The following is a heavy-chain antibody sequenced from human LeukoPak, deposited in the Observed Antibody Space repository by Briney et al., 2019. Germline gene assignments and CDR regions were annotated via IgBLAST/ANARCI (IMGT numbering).Heavy chain of an antibody. D-gene: IGHD4-17*01. CDR1: GFSFSTYW. Sequence: GGSLRLSCAASGFSFSTYWMAWLRQAPGKGLEWVANINPGGSEKYYVDSVKGRFTISRDDAKTSLYLQMNSLRAEDTAVYYCAATYGDYTYFCFDYWGQGTLVTVSS. J-gene: IGHJ4*02. CDR3: AATYGDYTYFCFDY. V-gene: IGHV3-7*03. CDR2: INPGGSEK.